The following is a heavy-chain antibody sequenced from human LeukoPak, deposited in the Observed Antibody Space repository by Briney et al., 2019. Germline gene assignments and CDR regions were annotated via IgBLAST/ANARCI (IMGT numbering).Heavy chain of an antibody. J-gene: IGHJ4*02. V-gene: IGHV4-31*03. CDR2: IYYSGST. CDR3: ARVSSARNGFDY. CDR1: GVSLSSGGYY. D-gene: IGHD1-14*01. Sequence: TSETLSLTCTVSGVSLSSGGYYWGWIRKHPGMGLEWIGSIYYSGSTYYTPSLKSRVNISVDTSKSQFALNLTSVTAADTAVYYCARVSSARNGFDYWGQGTLVTASS.